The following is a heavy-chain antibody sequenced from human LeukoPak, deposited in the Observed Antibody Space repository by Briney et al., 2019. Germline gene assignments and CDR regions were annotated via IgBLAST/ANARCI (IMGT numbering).Heavy chain of an antibody. V-gene: IGHV3-30*18. CDR1: GFTFSSYG. J-gene: IGHJ6*02. Sequence: GGSLRLSCGASGFTFSSYGMHWVRQAPGKGLEWVAVISYDGSNKYYADSVKGRFTISRGNSKNTLYLQMNSLRAEDTAVYYCAKGMVRGDDYYYYGMDVWGQGTTVTVSS. D-gene: IGHD3-10*01. CDR2: ISYDGSNK. CDR3: AKGMVRGDDYYYYGMDV.